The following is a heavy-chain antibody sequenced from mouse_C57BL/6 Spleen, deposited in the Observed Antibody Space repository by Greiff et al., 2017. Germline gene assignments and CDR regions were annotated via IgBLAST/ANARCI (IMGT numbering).Heavy chain of an antibody. CDR1: GYAFSSYW. V-gene: IGHV1-80*01. D-gene: IGHD2-3*01. Sequence: VHVKQSGAELVKPGASVKISCKASGYAFSSYWMNWVKQRPGKGLEWIGQIYPGDGDTNYNGKFKGEATLTADKASSTASMRLSDLTSEDSAVYFCEREVDVAYYFGYWGEGTTLTASS. CDR3: EREVDVAYYFGY. J-gene: IGHJ2*01. CDR2: IYPGDGDT.